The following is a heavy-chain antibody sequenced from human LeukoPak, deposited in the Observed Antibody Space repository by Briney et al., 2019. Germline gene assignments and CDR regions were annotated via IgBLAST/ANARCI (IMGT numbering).Heavy chain of an antibody. CDR1: GYTFTGYY. CDR2: INPNSGGT. CDR3: ATDRMWYSRSWYYFDY. D-gene: IGHD6-13*01. Sequence: EASVTVSCTASGYTFTGYYMHWVRQAPGQGLEWMGWINPNSGGTNYAQKFQGRVTMTRDTSISTAYMELSRLRSEDTAVYYCATDRMWYSRSWYYFDYWGQGTLVTVSS. J-gene: IGHJ4*02. V-gene: IGHV1-2*02.